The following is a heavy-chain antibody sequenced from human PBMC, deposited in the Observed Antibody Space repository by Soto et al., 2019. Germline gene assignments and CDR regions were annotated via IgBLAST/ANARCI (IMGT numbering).Heavy chain of an antibody. V-gene: IGHV1-58*02. CDR1: GFTFTSSA. J-gene: IGHJ4*02. CDR2: IVVGSGNT. D-gene: IGHD3-22*01. CDR3: AAASYYDDSSGYYYAPYFDD. Sequence: GASVKVSCKASGFTFTSSAMQWVRQARGQRLEWIGWIVVGSGNTNYAQKFQERVTITRNMSTSTAYMELSSLRSEDTAVYYCAAASYYDDSSGYYYAPYFDDWGQGTLVTVSS.